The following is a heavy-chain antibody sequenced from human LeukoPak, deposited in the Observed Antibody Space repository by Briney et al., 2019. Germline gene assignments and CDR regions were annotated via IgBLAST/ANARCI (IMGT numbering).Heavy chain of an antibody. CDR3: AREKGSSWGEKYYFDY. V-gene: IGHV3-33*01. D-gene: IGHD6-13*01. J-gene: IGHJ4*02. CDR1: GFTFSSSG. CDR2: IWYDGINE. Sequence: PGGSLRLSCAASGFTFSSSGMHWVRQAPGKGLEWVALIWYDGINEYYADSVKGRFTISRDDSKNTLYLQMNSLRAEDTAVYYGAREKGSSWGEKYYFDYWGQGTLVTVSS.